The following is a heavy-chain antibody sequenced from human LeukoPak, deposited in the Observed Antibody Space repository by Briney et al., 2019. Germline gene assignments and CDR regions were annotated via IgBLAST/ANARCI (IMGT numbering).Heavy chain of an antibody. V-gene: IGHV4-39*01. Sequence: PSVTLSLTCTVSGRPITNSRYYWGWTRHPPGKGLEWIVSIYYSGRTYYIPSLKSRVTISLTTSKNQFSLELSSVTAADTAVYYRVRGPDYWGQGTLVSVSS. J-gene: IGHJ4*02. CDR1: GRPITNSRYY. CDR3: VRGPDY. CDR2: IYYSGRT.